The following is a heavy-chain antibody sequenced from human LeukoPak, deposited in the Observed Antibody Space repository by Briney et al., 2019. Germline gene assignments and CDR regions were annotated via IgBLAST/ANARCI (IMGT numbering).Heavy chain of an antibody. CDR3: AKDQITIFGVVIGDSGFYFDY. Sequence: GGSLRLSCAASGFIFDDYEMNWVRQAPGKGLEWVAFISSSGTTDYYADSVKGRFTIPRDNSKNTLYLQMNSLRAEDTAVYYCAKDQITIFGVVIGDSGFYFDYWGQGTLVTVSS. J-gene: IGHJ4*02. CDR2: ISSSGTTD. V-gene: IGHV3-23*01. CDR1: GFIFDDYE. D-gene: IGHD3-3*01.